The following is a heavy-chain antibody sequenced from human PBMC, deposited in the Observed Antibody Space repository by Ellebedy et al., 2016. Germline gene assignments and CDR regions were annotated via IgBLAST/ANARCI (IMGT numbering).Heavy chain of an antibody. CDR3: ARENWTNDY. J-gene: IGHJ4*02. CDR1: GFTFSTLW. V-gene: IGHV3-7*04. Sequence: GESLKISCAASGFTFSTLWMSWVRQAPGKGLEWVANIKRDGSEKFYVDSVKGRFTISRDNAKNSLYLQMNNLRVKDTAVYYCARENWTNDYWGQGTLVTVSS. CDR2: IKRDGSEK. D-gene: IGHD1/OR15-1a*01.